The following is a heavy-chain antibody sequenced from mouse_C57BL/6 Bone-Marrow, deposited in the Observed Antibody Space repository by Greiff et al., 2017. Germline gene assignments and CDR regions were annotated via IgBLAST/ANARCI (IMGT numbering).Heavy chain of an antibody. Sequence: ESGPGLVKPSPSLSLSCSVTGYSFTSCYYWNWIRQFPGNKLECMGYISYDGSNNSNPSLKNPTSFTRDTSKNQFFLKLNSVTTEDTATYYCARDRGYYGSSSLSYWGQGTLVTVSA. J-gene: IGHJ3*01. V-gene: IGHV3-6*01. CDR2: ISYDGSN. CDR3: ARDRGYYGSSSLSY. D-gene: IGHD1-1*01. CDR1: GYSFTSCYY.